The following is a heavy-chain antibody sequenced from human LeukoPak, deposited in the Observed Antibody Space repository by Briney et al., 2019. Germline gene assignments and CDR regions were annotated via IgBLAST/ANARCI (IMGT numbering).Heavy chain of an antibody. CDR1: GFTFSSHW. V-gene: IGHV3-7*01. Sequence: GGSLRLSCAASGFTFSSHWMSWVRQAPGKGLEWVANIKQDGSEKYYVDSVKGRFTISRDNAKNSLYLQMNSLRAEDTAVYYCARRNGYGDSPFDYRGQGTLVTVSS. D-gene: IGHD4-17*01. CDR3: ARRNGYGDSPFDY. J-gene: IGHJ4*02. CDR2: IKQDGSEK.